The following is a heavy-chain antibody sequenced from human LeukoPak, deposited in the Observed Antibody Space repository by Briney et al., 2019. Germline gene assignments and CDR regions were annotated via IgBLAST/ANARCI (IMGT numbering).Heavy chain of an antibody. J-gene: IGHJ4*02. CDR3: AKCMSPKNIVVVIATPDY. D-gene: IGHD2-21*01. V-gene: IGHV3-21*01. Sequence: GGSLRLSCAASGFTFSSYSMNWVRQAPGKGLEWVSSISSSSSYIYYADSVKGRFTISRDNAKNSLYLQMNSLRAEDTAVYYCAKCMSPKNIVVVIATPDYWGQGTLVTVSS. CDR2: ISSSSSYI. CDR1: GFTFSSYS.